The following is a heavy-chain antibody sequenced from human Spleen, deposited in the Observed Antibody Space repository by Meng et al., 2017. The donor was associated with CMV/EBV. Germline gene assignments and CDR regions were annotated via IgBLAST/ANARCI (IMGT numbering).Heavy chain of an antibody. J-gene: IGHJ4*02. D-gene: IGHD3-16*01. CDR3: ARDGPGGYYFDY. CDR1: GFTFSSYS. V-gene: IGHV3-21*05. CDR2: ISSSSDYI. Sequence: GESLKISCAASGFTFSSYSMNWVRQAPGKGLEWVSYISSSSDYIYYADSVKGRFTISRDYAKNSLYLQMNSLRAEDTAVYYCARDGPGGYYFDYWGQGTLVTVSS.